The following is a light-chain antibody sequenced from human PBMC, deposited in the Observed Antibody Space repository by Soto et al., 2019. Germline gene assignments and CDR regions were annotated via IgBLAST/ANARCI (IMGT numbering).Light chain of an antibody. Sequence: QSVLTQPPSVSGAPGQRVTISCTGSSSNIGAGYDVHWYQQLPGTAPKLLIYDNTNRPSGVPDRFSASKSGTSASLAITGLQPDDEADYYCQSFDSSLRGSVFGSETKLTVL. V-gene: IGLV1-40*01. CDR2: DNT. CDR1: SSNIGAGYD. CDR3: QSFDSSLRGSV. J-gene: IGLJ1*01.